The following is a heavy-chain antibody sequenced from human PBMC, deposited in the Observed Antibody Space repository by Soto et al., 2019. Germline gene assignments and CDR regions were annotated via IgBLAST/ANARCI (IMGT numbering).Heavy chain of an antibody. CDR1: GYTFTSYY. V-gene: IGHV1-46*01. CDR2: INPSGGST. CDR3: ARDGYYYDSSGYYPPHPTRALDY. D-gene: IGHD3-22*01. Sequence: GASVKVCCKASGYTFTSYYMHWVRQAPGQGLEWMGIINPSGGSTSYAQKFQGRVTMTRDTSTSTVYMELSSLRSEDTAVYYCARDGYYYDSSGYYPPHPTRALDYWGQGTLVTVSS. J-gene: IGHJ4*02.